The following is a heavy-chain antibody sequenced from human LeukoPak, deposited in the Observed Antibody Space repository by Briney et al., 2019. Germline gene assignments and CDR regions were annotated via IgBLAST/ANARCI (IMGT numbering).Heavy chain of an antibody. V-gene: IGHV4-39*07. J-gene: IGHJ4*02. CDR3: ARDPSAAGTSIFDY. D-gene: IGHD6-13*01. CDR2: IYYSGST. Sequence: SETLSLTCTVSGGSISSSSYYWGWIRQPPGKGLEWIGSIYYSGSTYYNPSLKSRVTISVDTSKNQFSLKLSSVTAADTAVYYCARDPSAAGTSIFDYWGQGTPVTVSS. CDR1: GGSISSSSYY.